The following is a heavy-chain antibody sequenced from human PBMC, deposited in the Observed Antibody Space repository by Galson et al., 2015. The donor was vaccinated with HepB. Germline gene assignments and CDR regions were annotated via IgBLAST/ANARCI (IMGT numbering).Heavy chain of an antibody. J-gene: IGHJ6*02. V-gene: IGHV1-69*13. CDR1: GGTFSSYA. Sequence: SVKVSCKASGGTFSSYAISWVRQAPGQGLEWMGGIIPIFGTANYAQKFQGRVTITADESTSTAYMELSSLRSEDTAVYYCARDGRTYYDFWSGPRYYYYGMDVWGQGTTVTVSS. D-gene: IGHD3-3*01. CDR2: IIPIFGTA. CDR3: ARDGRTYYDFWSGPRYYYYGMDV.